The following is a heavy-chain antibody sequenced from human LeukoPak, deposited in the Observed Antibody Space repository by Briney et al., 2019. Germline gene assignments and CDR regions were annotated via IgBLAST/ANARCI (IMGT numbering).Heavy chain of an antibody. V-gene: IGHV4-59*01. CDR1: GGSISPYY. D-gene: IGHD3-10*01. Sequence: SETLSLTCTVSGGSISPYYWSWIRQPPGKGLEWIGYIYYSGSTNYNPSLKSRVTISVDTSKNQFSLKPSSVTAADTAVYYCARGHYGSGTGTYPIWGQGTLVTVSS. J-gene: IGHJ4*02. CDR2: IYYSGST. CDR3: ARGHYGSGTGTYPI.